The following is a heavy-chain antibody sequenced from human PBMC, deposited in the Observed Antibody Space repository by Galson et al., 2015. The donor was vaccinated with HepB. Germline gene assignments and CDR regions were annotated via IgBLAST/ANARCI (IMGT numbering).Heavy chain of an antibody. J-gene: IGHJ4*02. CDR2: TRYTVDT. V-gene: IGHV4-59*08. CDR1: HGSINNYY. CDR3: ARHPGRGSVGYAFDH. Sequence: SETLSLTCSVSHGSINNYYWSWIRQSPGNRPEWIGYTRYTVDTTYNPSLGYRVGMSVDTSINQVSLWLTSVTAADTAIYYCARHPGRGSVGYAFDHWGQGTLVTVSA. D-gene: IGHD5-12*01.